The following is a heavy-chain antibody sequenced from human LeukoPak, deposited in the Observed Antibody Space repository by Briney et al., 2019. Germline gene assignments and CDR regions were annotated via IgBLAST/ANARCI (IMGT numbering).Heavy chain of an antibody. CDR2: RNPYTTNT. J-gene: IGHJ4*02. CDR3: ARTKIAVTDTEPYQFDY. V-gene: IGHV1-8*01. CDR1: GYIISNYD. Sequence: ASVRVSCKASGYIISNYDIDWVRQATGQGLEWMGCRNPYTTNTGYAQKFQGRVAMTRDTSISTAYMELSGLKFEDTAVYYCARTKIAVTDTEPYQFDYWGQGTLVTVSS. D-gene: IGHD6-19*01.